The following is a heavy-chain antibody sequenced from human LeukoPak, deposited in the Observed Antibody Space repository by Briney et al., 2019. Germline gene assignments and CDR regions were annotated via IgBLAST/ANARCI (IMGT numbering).Heavy chain of an antibody. CDR3: TRGNSNFDY. CDR2: IHRNGGRT. V-gene: IGHV3-20*01. D-gene: IGHD1-7*01. J-gene: IGHJ4*02. Sequence: PGGSLRLSCAASGFTSDDYGMSWVRQVPGKGLEWVSGIHRNGGRTSYAASVKGRFTISRDSAKNSLYLQMNSLRVEDTGIYHCTRGNSNFDYWGQGTLVTVSS. CDR1: GFTSDDYG.